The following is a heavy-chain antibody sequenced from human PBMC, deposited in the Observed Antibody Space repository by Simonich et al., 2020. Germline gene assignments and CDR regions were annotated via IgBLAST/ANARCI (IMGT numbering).Heavy chain of an antibody. CDR1: GFTFSSYS. J-gene: IGHJ6*02. D-gene: IGHD6-19*01. CDR2: ISSSSSYI. Sequence: EVQLVESGGGLVKPGGSLRLSCAASGFTFSSYSMNWVRQDQGKGLEWVSSISSSSSYIYYADSVKGRFTISRDNAKNSLYLQMNSLRAEDTAVYYCARWIAVAGTGAYGMDVWGQGTTVTVSS. V-gene: IGHV3-21*01. CDR3: ARWIAVAGTGAYGMDV.